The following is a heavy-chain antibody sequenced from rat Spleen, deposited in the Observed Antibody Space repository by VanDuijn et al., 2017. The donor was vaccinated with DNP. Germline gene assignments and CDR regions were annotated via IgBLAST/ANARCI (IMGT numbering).Heavy chain of an antibody. CDR1: GFTFSDYY. J-gene: IGHJ2*01. CDR3: ARLDYGFDY. Sequence: EVQLVESGGGLVQPGRSLKLSCAASGFTFSDYYMAWVRQAPKKGLEWVASISASGGSTSYRNSVKGRFTISRDNAKNTLYLQMNSLRSEDTATYYCARLDYGFDYWGQGVMVTVST. CDR2: ISASGGST. V-gene: IGHV5-25*01. D-gene: IGHD1-11*01.